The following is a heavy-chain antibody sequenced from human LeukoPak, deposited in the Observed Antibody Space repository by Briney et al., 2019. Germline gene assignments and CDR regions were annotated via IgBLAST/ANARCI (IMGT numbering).Heavy chain of an antibody. V-gene: IGHV3-23*01. J-gene: IGHJ3*02. CDR2: ISGSGGST. CDR3: TRSSADYYDSSGYYHFVAFDI. D-gene: IGHD3-22*01. Sequence: GGSLRLSCAASGFTFSSYAMSWVRQAPGKGLEWVSAISGSGGSTYYADSVKGRFTISRDNSKNTLYLQMSSLKTEDTAVYYCTRSSADYYDSSGYYHFVAFDIWGQGTMVTVSS. CDR1: GFTFSSYA.